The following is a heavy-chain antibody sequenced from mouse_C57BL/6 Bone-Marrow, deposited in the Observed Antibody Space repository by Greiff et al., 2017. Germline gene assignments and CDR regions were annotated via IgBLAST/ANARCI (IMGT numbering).Heavy chain of an antibody. CDR2: IDPSDSYT. V-gene: IGHV1-69*01. D-gene: IGHD1-1*01. Sequence: VQLQQPGAELVMPGASVKLSCKASGYTFTSYWLHWVKQRPGQGLEWIGEIDPSDSYTNYNQKFKGKSPLTVDQSSSTAYMQLSSLPSEDSAVYYSARKVAWYFDVWGTGTTVTVSS. J-gene: IGHJ1*03. CDR3: ARKVAWYFDV. CDR1: GYTFTSYW.